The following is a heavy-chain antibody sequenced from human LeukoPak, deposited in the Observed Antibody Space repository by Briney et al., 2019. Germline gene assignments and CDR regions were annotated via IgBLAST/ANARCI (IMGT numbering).Heavy chain of an antibody. V-gene: IGHV4-59*01. CDR1: GGSISSYY. CDR2: IYYSGST. J-gene: IGHJ4*02. D-gene: IGHD5-18*01. Sequence: SETLSLTCTVSGGSISSYYWSWIRQPPGKGLEWIGYIYYSGSTNYNPSLKSRVTISVDTSKNQFSLKLTSATAAGTAVYYCARGYSYVFYWGQGTLVTVSS. CDR3: ARGYSYVFY.